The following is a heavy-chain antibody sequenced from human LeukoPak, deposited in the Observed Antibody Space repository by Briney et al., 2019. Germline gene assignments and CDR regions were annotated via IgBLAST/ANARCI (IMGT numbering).Heavy chain of an antibody. Sequence: GGSLRLSCAASGFTFSSYWMSWVRQAPGKGLEWVANIKQDGSEKYYVDSVKGRFTISRDNAKNSLYLQMNSLRAEDTAVYYGARDRYSSGLPPFDPWGQGTLVTVSS. V-gene: IGHV3-7*01. J-gene: IGHJ5*02. D-gene: IGHD6-19*01. CDR2: IKQDGSEK. CDR1: GFTFSSYW. CDR3: ARDRYSSGLPPFDP.